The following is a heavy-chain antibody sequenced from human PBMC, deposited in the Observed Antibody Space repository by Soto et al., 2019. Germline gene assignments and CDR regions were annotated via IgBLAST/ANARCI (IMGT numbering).Heavy chain of an antibody. CDR3: ARGDRGAFDL. Sequence: EVQLVESGGGLVRPGGSLRLSCAASGFTFSYYWMHWVRQAPGKGLVWVSRIHSDGSSTTYADFVKGRFIISRDNARNTVDLQINSVRVDDTAVYYCARGDRGAFDLWGQGTVVTVSS. V-gene: IGHV3-74*01. CDR2: IHSDGSST. D-gene: IGHD1-26*01. CDR1: GFTFSYYW. J-gene: IGHJ3*01.